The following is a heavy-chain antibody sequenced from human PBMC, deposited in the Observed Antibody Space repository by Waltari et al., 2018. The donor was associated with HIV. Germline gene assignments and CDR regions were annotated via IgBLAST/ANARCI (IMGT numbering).Heavy chain of an antibody. V-gene: IGHV6-1*01. D-gene: IGHD2-2*01. CDR1: GDSVSSNGAA. CDR3: ARSGSCDATGCSNWFDS. J-gene: IGHJ5*01. Sequence: QVVLQQSGPGLLKTSQALSLTCAISGDSVSSNGAAWNWIRQSPSRGLEWLGRTYYRSKWFNNYAPSVRDRINISPHTAANQFSLLLHSVTPEDSATYYCARSGSCDATGCSNWFDSWGQGTVVFVSS. CDR2: TYYRSKWFN.